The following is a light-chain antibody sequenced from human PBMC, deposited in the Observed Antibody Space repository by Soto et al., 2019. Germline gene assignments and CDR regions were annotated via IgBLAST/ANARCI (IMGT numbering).Light chain of an antibody. CDR2: GAS. CDR3: QQANTFPS. J-gene: IGKJ4*01. V-gene: IGKV1-12*02. CDR1: QGISIW. Sequence: DIQMTQSPSSVSASVGDTVTITCRASQGISIWLAWYRQRPGKAPNLLIFGASTLQSGVPSRFSGSGSGTEFTLTISSLQPEDFATYYCQQANTFPSFGGGTKVEI.